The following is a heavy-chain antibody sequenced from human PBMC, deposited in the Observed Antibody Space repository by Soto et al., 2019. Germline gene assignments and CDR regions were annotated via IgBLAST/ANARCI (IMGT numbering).Heavy chain of an antibody. J-gene: IGHJ4*02. CDR1: GGSFSGYY. V-gene: IGHV4-34*01. D-gene: IGHD2-2*02. CDR3: ARTATQCSRTSCYTVSLDF. CDR2: INRDGVT. Sequence: LSLTCTVLGGSFSGYYWGWIRQPPGKGLEWIGEINRDGVTNYNPSLKSRLTISVDTSKNQFSLNLNSVTAADTAVYYCARTATQCSRTSCYTVSLDFWGQGTLVTVSS.